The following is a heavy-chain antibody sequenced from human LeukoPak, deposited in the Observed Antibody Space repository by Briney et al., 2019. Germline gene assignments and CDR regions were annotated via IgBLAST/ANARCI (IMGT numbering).Heavy chain of an antibody. CDR2: ISGSGGRT. D-gene: IGHD6-13*01. J-gene: IGHJ4*02. CDR3: AKVNSSSWYAPLDY. Sequence: GGSLTLSCAASGFTLSCHAMSWVRHAPGKGLEWVSSISGSGGRTYYADSVKDRFTNSRDNPKNTLYLKMNSLKAEDTAVYYCAKVNSSSWYAPLDYWGQGTLVTVSS. CDR1: GFTLSCHA. V-gene: IGHV3-23*01.